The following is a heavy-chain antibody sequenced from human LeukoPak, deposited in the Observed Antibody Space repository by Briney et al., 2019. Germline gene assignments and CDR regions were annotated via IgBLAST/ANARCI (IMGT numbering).Heavy chain of an antibody. V-gene: IGHV4-59*01. Sequence: SETLSLICTVSGGSINSYYWSWIRQPPGKGLEWIGYIYYSGSTNYNPSLKSRVTISVDTSKNQFSLKLSSVTAADTAVYYCARSYYYGSGSYFWFDPWGQGTLVTVSS. CDR2: IYYSGST. J-gene: IGHJ5*02. CDR3: ARSYYYGSGSYFWFDP. CDR1: GGSINSYY. D-gene: IGHD3-10*01.